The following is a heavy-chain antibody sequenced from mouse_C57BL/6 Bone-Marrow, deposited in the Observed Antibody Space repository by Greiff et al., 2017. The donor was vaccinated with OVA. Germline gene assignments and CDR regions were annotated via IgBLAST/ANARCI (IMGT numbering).Heavy chain of an antibody. J-gene: IGHJ4*01. Sequence: EVQLVESGGGLVQPGGSLSLSCAASGFTFTDYYMSWVRQPPGKALEWLGFIRNKANGYTTEYSASVQVRFTISRDNSQSILYLQMNALRAEDSATYYCARYKDYYGSSYYAMDYWGQGTSVTVSS. CDR1: GFTFTDYY. CDR3: ARYKDYYGSSYYAMDY. D-gene: IGHD1-1*01. V-gene: IGHV7-3*01. CDR2: IRNKANGYTT.